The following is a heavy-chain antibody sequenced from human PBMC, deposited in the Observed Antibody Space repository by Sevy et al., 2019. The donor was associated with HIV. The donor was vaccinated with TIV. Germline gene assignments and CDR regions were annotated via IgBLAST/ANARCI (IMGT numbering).Heavy chain of an antibody. CDR2: INPNSGGT. J-gene: IGHJ6*02. CDR1: GYTFTGYY. Sequence: ASVKVSCKASGYTFTGYYMHWVRQAPGQGLEWMGWINPNSGGTNYAQKFQGRVTMTRDTSIRTAYMELSRLRSDDTAVYYCARSGSLYYYYYGMDVWGQGTTVTVSS. CDR3: ARSGSLYYYYYGMDV. V-gene: IGHV1-2*02.